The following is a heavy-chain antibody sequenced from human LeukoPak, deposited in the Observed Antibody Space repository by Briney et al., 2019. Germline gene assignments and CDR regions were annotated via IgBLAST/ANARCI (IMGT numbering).Heavy chain of an antibody. CDR3: ARELHVERDDY. J-gene: IGHJ4*02. CDR1: GFVFTSYG. Sequence: ASVKVSCKASGFVFTSYGFTWVRQAPGQGLEWMGWISANDGKTHYSEKHQGRVTMSTDTVTSTAYMELRSLRSNDTAVYYCARELHVERDDYWGQGTLVTVSS. V-gene: IGHV1-18*01. CDR2: ISANDGKT. D-gene: IGHD1-1*01.